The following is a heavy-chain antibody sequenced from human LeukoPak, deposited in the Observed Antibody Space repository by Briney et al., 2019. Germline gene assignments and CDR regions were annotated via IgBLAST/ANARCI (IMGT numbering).Heavy chain of an antibody. Sequence: PSETLSLTCTVSGGSINTYYWYWIRQPPGKGLEWIGYIYYSGTTKYSTSLKSRVTLSLDTPKNQIFLRLTSLTAADTAVYYCARRGRSSTDPFEYWGQGTLVTVSS. V-gene: IGHV4-59*08. CDR3: ARRGRSSTDPFEY. D-gene: IGHD2-2*01. CDR1: GGSINTYY. J-gene: IGHJ4*02. CDR2: IYYSGTT.